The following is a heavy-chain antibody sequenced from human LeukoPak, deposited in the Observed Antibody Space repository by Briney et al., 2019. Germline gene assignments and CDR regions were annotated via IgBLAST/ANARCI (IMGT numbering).Heavy chain of an antibody. CDR2: INPSGGST. CDR1: GYTFTSYY. D-gene: IGHD2-2*02. CDR3: ARGAIVVVPAAIDYYMDV. V-gene: IGHV1-46*01. Sequence: ASVKVSCKASGYTFTSYYMHWVRQAPGQGREWMGIINPSGGSTSYAQKFQGRVTMTRDMSTSTVYMELSSLRSEDTAVYYCARGAIVVVPAAIDYYMDVWGKGTTVTVSS. J-gene: IGHJ6*03.